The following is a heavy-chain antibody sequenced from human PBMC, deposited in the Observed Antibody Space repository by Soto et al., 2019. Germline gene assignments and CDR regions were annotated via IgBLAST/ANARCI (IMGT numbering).Heavy chain of an antibody. V-gene: IGHV3-30*18. Sequence: QVQLVESGGGVVQPGRSLRLSCVASGFPFSTYGMHWVRQAPGRGLEWVALISYDGKNKYYSDSVKGRFTISRDNSQNTLFLQMNSLRAEDTALYFCAKDHAVAGVDPISYYYYGMDVWGQGTTVTVSS. J-gene: IGHJ6*02. CDR3: AKDHAVAGVDPISYYYYGMDV. CDR2: ISYDGKNK. CDR1: GFPFSTYG. D-gene: IGHD6-19*01.